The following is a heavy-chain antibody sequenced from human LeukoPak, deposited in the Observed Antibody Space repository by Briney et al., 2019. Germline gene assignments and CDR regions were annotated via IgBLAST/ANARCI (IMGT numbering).Heavy chain of an antibody. CDR3: ARDGCSSTSCYHGYYGMDV. D-gene: IGHD2-2*01. CDR1: GFTFSSYG. J-gene: IGHJ6*04. Sequence: GRSLRLSCAASGFTFSSYGMHWVRQAPGKGLEWVAVIWYDGSNKYYADSVKGRFIISRDNSKNTLYLQMNSLRAEDTAVYYCARDGCSSTSCYHGYYGMDVWGKGTTVTVSS. CDR2: IWYDGSNK. V-gene: IGHV3-33*01.